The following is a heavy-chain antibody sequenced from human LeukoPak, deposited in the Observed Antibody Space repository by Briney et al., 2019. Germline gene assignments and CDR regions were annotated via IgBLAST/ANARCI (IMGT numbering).Heavy chain of an antibody. D-gene: IGHD2-2*01. J-gene: IGHJ6*02. CDR1: GGSISSGSYY. CDR3: ARGLFDIINMGLQYQLPHGMDV. Sequence: SETLSLTCTVSGGSISSGSYYWSWIRQPAGKALEWIGRIYTSGSTNYNPSLKSRVTISVDTSENQFSLKLSSVTAADTAVYYCARGLFDIINMGLQYQLPHGMDVWGQGTTVTVSS. V-gene: IGHV4-61*02. CDR2: IYTSGST.